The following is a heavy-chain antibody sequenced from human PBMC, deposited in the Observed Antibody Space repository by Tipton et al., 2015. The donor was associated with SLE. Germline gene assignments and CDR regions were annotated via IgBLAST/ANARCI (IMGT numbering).Heavy chain of an antibody. Sequence: TLSLTCAVSGASINSGDYYWSWIRQPPGKGLEWIGYISYSGSTYYNPSLKSRVTISVDTSKNQFPLKLSSVTAADTAVYYCARDLFYLSLYWYLDLWGRGTLVTVSS. CDR3: ARDLFYLSLYWYLDL. CDR1: GASINSGDYY. J-gene: IGHJ2*01. D-gene: IGHD2-21*01. CDR2: ISYSGST. V-gene: IGHV4-30-4*01.